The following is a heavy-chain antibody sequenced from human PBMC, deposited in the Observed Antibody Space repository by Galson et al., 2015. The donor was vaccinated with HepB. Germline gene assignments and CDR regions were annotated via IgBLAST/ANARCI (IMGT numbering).Heavy chain of an antibody. Sequence: SVKVSCKASGGTFTSSAVQWVRQARGQRLEWIGWIVVGSGNTNYAQRFQERVTITRDMSTSTAYMELSSLRSEDTAVYYCAARDDYGDYVLAVDIWGQGTMVTVSS. J-gene: IGHJ3*02. V-gene: IGHV1-58*01. CDR2: IVVGSGNT. CDR3: AARDDYGDYVLAVDI. CDR1: GGTFTSSA. D-gene: IGHD4-17*01.